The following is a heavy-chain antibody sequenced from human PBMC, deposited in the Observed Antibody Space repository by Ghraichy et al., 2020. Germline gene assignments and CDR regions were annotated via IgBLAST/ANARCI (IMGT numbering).Heavy chain of an antibody. D-gene: IGHD6-6*01. V-gene: IGHV3-48*04. CDR3: ARESAPEYYFDY. CDR1: GFTFSSYS. J-gene: IGHJ4*02. Sequence: GESLNISCAASGFTFSSYSMNWVRQAPGKGLEWVSYISSSSTIYYADSVKGRFTISRDNAKNSLYLQMNSLRAEDTAVYYCARESAPEYYFDYWGQGTLVTVSS. CDR2: ISSSSTI.